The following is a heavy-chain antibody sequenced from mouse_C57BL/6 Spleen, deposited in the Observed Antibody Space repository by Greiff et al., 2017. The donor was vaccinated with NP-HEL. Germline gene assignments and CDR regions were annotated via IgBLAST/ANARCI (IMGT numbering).Heavy chain of an antibody. D-gene: IGHD2-2*01. CDR3: TRTRVRTGFDY. J-gene: IGHJ2*01. Sequence: VQLQQSGAELVRPGASVTLSCKASGYTFTDYEMHWVKQTPVHGLEWIGAIDPETGGTAYNQKFKGKARLTADKSSSTAYMELRSLTSEDSAVYYCTRTRVRTGFDYWGQGTTLTVSS. CDR1: GYTFTDYE. CDR2: IDPETGGT. V-gene: IGHV1-15*01.